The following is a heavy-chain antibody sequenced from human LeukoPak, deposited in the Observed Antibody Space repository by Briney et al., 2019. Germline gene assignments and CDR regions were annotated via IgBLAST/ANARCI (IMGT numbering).Heavy chain of an antibody. D-gene: IGHD3-3*01. V-gene: IGHV3-21*01. CDR2: ISSSSSYI. CDR1: GFTFSSYS. CDR3: ARGSRITMFGVVKFDY. Sequence: GGSLRLSCAASGFTFSSYSMNWVRQAPGKGLEWVSSISSSSSYIYYADSVKGRFTISRDNAKNSLYLQMNSLRAEDTGVYYCARGSRITMFGVVKFDYWGQGTLVTVSS. J-gene: IGHJ4*02.